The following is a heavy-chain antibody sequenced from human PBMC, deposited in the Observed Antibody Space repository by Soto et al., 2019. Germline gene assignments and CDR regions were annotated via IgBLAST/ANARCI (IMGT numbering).Heavy chain of an antibody. CDR3: ARAAYCSGGSCADFDY. J-gene: IGHJ4*01. CDR2: INPSGGST. V-gene: IGHV1-46*01. CDR1: GYTFTSYY. Sequence: ASVKVSCKASGYTFTSYYMHWVRQAPGQGLEWMGIINPSGGSTSYAQKFQGRVTMTRDTSTSTVYMELSSLRSEDTAVYYCARAAYCSGGSCADFDYWGXGTLVNVSS. D-gene: IGHD2-15*01.